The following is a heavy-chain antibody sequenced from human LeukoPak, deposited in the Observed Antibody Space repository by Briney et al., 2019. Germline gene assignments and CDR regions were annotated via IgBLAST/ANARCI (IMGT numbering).Heavy chain of an antibody. J-gene: IGHJ4*02. CDR3: ARDTEMATIEPTFGY. V-gene: IGHV3-13*01. Sequence: GGSLRLSCAASGFTFIDYDMHWVRQVIGKGLEWVSAIGIRGDTHYSGSVKGRFTISRENAESSLYLQMNSLRAEDTAVYYCARDTEMATIEPTFGYWGQGTLVTVSS. CDR1: GFTFIDYD. D-gene: IGHD5-24*01. CDR2: IGIRGDT.